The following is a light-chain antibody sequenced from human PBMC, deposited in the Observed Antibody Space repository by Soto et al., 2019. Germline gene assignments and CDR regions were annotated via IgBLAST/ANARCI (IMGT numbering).Light chain of an antibody. CDR2: STD. CDR3: LLYDGGAVI. Sequence: QTVVTQEPSLTVSPGGTVTLTCASSTGAVTSGHYANWLQQKPGQAPRALIYSTDTKRSWTPARFSGSLLGGKAALTLSGVRPEDEADYYCLLYDGGAVIFGGGTKLTVL. CDR1: TGAVTSGHY. J-gene: IGLJ2*01. V-gene: IGLV7-43*01.